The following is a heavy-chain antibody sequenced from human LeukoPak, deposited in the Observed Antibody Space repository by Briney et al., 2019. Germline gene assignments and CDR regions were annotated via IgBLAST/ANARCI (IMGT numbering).Heavy chain of an antibody. CDR2: IYTSGST. CDR3: ARERITMVRGMNWFDP. CDR1: GGSISSYY. D-gene: IGHD3-10*01. V-gene: IGHV4-4*07. J-gene: IGHJ5*02. Sequence: PSETLSLTCTVSGGSISSYYWSWIRQPAGKGLEWIGRIYTSGSTNYNPSLKSRVTMSVDTSKNQFSLKLSSVTAADTAVYYCARERITMVRGMNWFDPWGQGTLVTVSS.